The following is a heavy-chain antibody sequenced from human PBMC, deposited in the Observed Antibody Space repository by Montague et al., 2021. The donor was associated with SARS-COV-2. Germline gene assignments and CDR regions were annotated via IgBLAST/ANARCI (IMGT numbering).Heavy chain of an antibody. CDR2: IYYSGST. CDR1: GGSISSYS. V-gene: IGHV4-59*08. CDR3: ARHALGYFDWLNEGYFDY. Sequence: SETLSLTCTVSGGSISSYSWSWIRQPPGKGLEWIGYIYYSGSTNYNPSLKSRVTISVDTSKNQFSLKLSSVTAADTAVYYCARHALGYFDWLNEGYFDYWGQGTLVTVSS. D-gene: IGHD3-9*01. J-gene: IGHJ4*02.